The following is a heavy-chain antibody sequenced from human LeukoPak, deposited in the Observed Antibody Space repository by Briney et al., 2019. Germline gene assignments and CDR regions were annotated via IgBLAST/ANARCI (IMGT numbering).Heavy chain of an antibody. CDR1: GFTFSSYE. J-gene: IGHJ1*01. D-gene: IGHD6-19*01. CDR3: ARGGYSSGWPAGYLQH. CDR2: ISSSCSTI. Sequence: PGGSLRLSCAASGFTFSSYEMNWVRQAPGKGLEWVSYISSSCSTIYYADSVKGRFTISRDNAKNSLYLQMNSLRAEDTAVYYCARGGYSSGWPAGYLQHWGQGPLVTVSS. V-gene: IGHV3-48*03.